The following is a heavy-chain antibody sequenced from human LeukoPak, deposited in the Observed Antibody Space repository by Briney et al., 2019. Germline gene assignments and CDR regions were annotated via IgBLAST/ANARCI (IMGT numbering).Heavy chain of an antibody. J-gene: IGHJ4*02. CDR2: ISSSSSYI. CDR3: ARISGGELWFGESTFYFDY. V-gene: IGHV3-21*01. D-gene: IGHD3-10*01. Sequence: GGSLRLSCAASGFTFSSYSMNWVRQAPGKGLEWVSSISSSSSYIYYADSVKGRFTISRDNAKNSLYLQMNSLRAEDTAVYYCARISGGELWFGESTFYFDYWGQGTLVTVSS. CDR1: GFTFSSYS.